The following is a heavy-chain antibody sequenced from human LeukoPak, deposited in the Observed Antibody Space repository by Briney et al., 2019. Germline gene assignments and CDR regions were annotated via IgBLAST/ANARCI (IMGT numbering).Heavy chain of an antibody. Sequence: SETLSLTCTVSGDSISSYFWTWIRQPPGKGLEWIGFIYHSGTSSYNPSLKSRLTTSVDTSKNQVSLKLNSVTAADTAIYYCARGSYGWFDPWGQGTLVTVSS. CDR1: GDSISSYF. CDR3: ARGSYGWFDP. V-gene: IGHV4-59*01. D-gene: IGHD1-26*01. CDR2: IYHSGTS. J-gene: IGHJ5*02.